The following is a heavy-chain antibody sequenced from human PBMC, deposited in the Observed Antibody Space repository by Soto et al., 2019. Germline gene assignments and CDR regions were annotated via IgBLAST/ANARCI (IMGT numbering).Heavy chain of an antibody. CDR2: VSTSGNV. CDR1: GGSLTKYY. CDR3: ARDNNDFWSLYPLAFDY. V-gene: IGHV4-4*07. D-gene: IGHD3-3*01. J-gene: IGHJ4*02. Sequence: SETLSLTCTVSGGSLTKYYWSWIRQPAGKGLEWIGRVSTSGNVVSKASLRSRLTMSVDTSKNQFSLRLTSVTAADTAVYYCARDNNDFWSLYPLAFDYWGRGALVTVSS.